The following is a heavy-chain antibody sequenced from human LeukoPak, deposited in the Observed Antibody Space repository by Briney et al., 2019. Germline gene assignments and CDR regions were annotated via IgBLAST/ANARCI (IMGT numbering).Heavy chain of an antibody. CDR3: ATQGPYGSGSYENRKKAQTDY. V-gene: IGHV4-38-2*02. CDR1: GYSISSGYY. CDR2: IYHSGST. D-gene: IGHD3-10*01. Sequence: SETLSLTCTVSGYSISSGYYSGWIRQPPGKGLEWIGSIYHSGSTSYNPSLKSRVTISVDTSKNQFSLKLSSVTAADTAVYYCATQGPYGSGSYENRKKAQTDYWGQGTLVTVSS. J-gene: IGHJ4*02.